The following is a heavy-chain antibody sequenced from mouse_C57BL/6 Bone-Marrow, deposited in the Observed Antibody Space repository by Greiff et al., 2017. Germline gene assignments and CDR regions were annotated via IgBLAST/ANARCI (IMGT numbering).Heavy chain of an antibody. V-gene: IGHV1-81*01. CDR3: ARGRNWAWFAY. Sequence: VQLVESGAELARPGASVKLSCKASGYTFTSYGISWVKQRTGQGLEWIGEIYPRSGNTYYNEKFKGKATLTADKSSSTAYMELRSLTSEDSAVYFCARGRNWAWFAYWGQGTLVTVSA. CDR2: IYPRSGNT. J-gene: IGHJ3*01. D-gene: IGHD4-1*01. CDR1: GYTFTSYG.